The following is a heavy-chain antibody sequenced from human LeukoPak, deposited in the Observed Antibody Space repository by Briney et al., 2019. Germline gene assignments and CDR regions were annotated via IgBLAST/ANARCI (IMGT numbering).Heavy chain of an antibody. Sequence: PSETLSLTCAVYGGSFSGYYWSWIRQPPGKGLEWIGEINHSGSTNYNPSLKSRVTISVDTSKNQFSLKLSSVTAADTAVYYCATGGGPIVGGPTTRPRGDAFDIWGQGTMVTVSS. CDR1: GGSFSGYY. CDR3: ATGGGPIVGGPTTRPRGDAFDI. CDR2: INHSGST. J-gene: IGHJ3*02. V-gene: IGHV4-34*01. D-gene: IGHD1-26*01.